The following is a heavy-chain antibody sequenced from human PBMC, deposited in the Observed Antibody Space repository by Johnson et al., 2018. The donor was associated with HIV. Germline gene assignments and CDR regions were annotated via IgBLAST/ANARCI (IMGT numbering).Heavy chain of an antibody. J-gene: IGHJ3*02. CDR1: GFTFSSYD. CDR2: IGTAGDT. D-gene: IGHD2-15*01. CDR3: ARGPHEVVVVASTSAFDI. V-gene: IGHV3-13*01. Sequence: VQLVESGGGVVQPGRSLRLSCAASGFTFSSYDMHWVRQATGTGLEWVSAIGTAGDTYYPGSVKGRFTISRENAKNSLYLQMNSLRAEDTAVYYCARGPHEVVVVASTSAFDIWGQGTMVTVSS.